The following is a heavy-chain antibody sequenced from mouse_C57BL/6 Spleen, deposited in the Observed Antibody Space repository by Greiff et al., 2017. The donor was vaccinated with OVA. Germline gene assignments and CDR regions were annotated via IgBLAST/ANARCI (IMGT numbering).Heavy chain of an antibody. V-gene: IGHV1-22*01. CDR1: GYTFTDYN. CDR2: INPNNGGT. D-gene: IGHD1-1*01. CDR3: ARGGSTDWFAY. J-gene: IGHJ3*01. Sequence: VQLQQSGPELVKPGASVKLSCKASGYTFTDYNMHWVKQSHGKSLEWIGYINPNNGGTSYNQKFKGKATLTVNKSSSTAYMELRSLTSEDAAVYYGARGGSTDWFAYWGQGTLVTVSA.